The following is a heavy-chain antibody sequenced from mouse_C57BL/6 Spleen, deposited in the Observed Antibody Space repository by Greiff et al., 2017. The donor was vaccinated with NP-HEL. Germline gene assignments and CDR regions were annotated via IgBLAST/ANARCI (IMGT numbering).Heavy chain of an antibody. D-gene: IGHD2-5*01. Sequence: QVQLQQSGPELVKPGASVKLSCKASGYTFTSYDINWVKQRPGQGLEWIGWIYPSDGSTKYNEKFKGKATLTVDTSSSTAYMELHRLTSEDSAVYFCARSYSNVGGFADWGKGTLVTVSA. CDR2: IYPSDGST. CDR1: GYTFTSYD. J-gene: IGHJ3*01. CDR3: ARSYSNVGGFAD. V-gene: IGHV1-85*01.